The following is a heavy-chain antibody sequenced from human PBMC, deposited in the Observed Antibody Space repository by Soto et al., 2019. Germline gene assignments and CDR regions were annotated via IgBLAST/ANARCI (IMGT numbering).Heavy chain of an antibody. Sequence: FIQQPPGKGLEWIGRIYHSGSTYYNPSLKSRVTISVDTSKNQFSLKLSSVTAADTAVYYCARRLNFYSSSAYWGQGTLVTVTS. V-gene: IGHV4-38-2*01. J-gene: IGHJ4*02. D-gene: IGHD6-6*01. CDR3: ARRLNFYSSSAY. CDR2: IYHSGST.